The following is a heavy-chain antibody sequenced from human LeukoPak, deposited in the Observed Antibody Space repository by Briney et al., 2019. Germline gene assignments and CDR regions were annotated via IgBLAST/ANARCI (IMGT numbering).Heavy chain of an antibody. J-gene: IGHJ4*02. Sequence: SETLSLTCTVSGGSISSGYWSWIRQPPGKGLEWIGYISYSDSTRYSPSLKSRVTMSIDTSMNQFSLKVTSVTAADTAVYYCARGSSRFDCWGQGALVAVSS. CDR1: GGSISSGY. D-gene: IGHD6-13*01. V-gene: IGHV4-59*01. CDR2: ISYSDST. CDR3: ARGSSRFDC.